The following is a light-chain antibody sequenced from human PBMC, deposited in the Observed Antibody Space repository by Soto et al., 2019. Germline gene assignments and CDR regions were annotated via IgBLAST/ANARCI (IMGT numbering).Light chain of an antibody. CDR3: QQYKNWPLT. J-gene: IGKJ4*01. V-gene: IGKV3-15*01. CDR2: GVS. Sequence: EVVMTQFPATLSVSPGDSATLSCRASQSISDKLAWYQEKPGQAPRLLIYGVSTRATGIPARFSGSASGTEFTLTIGSLQSEDFAVYYCQQYKNWPLTFGGGTKVEIK. CDR1: QSISDK.